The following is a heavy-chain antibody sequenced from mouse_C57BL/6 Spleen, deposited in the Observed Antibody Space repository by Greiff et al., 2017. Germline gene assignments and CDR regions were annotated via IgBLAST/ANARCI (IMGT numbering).Heavy chain of an antibody. V-gene: IGHV1-52*01. CDR2: IDPSDSET. CDR3: AQGAYYSNYGGVYFDD. CDR1: GYTFTSYW. J-gene: IGHJ2*01. Sequence: QVQLQQPGAELVRPGSSVKLSCKASGYTFTSYWMHWVKQRPIQGLEWIGNIDPSDSETHYNQKFKDKATMTVDKSSSTAYMQLSSLTSADSAVDYCAQGAYYSNYGGVYFDDWGQGTTLTVSS. D-gene: IGHD2-5*01.